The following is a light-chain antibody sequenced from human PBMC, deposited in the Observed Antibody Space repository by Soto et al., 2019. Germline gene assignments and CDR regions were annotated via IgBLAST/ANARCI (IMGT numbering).Light chain of an antibody. V-gene: IGLV2-11*01. CDR2: DVS. Sequence: QSVLTQPRSVSGSPGQSVTISCTGTGSNVGAYNYVSWYQQHPGKAPKLMIYDVSNRPSGVPDRFSGSKSANTASLTISGLQPEDEADYYWCSYAGTYIHYVFGSGTKLTVL. J-gene: IGLJ1*01. CDR1: GSNVGAYNY. CDR3: CSYAGTYIHYV.